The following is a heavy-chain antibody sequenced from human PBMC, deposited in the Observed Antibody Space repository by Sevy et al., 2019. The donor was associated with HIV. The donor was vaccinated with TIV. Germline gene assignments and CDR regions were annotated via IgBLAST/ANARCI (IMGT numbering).Heavy chain of an antibody. D-gene: IGHD3-22*01. Sequence: GGSLRLSCAASGFTFSSYEMNWVRQAPGKGLEWVSYISSSGSTIYYADSVKGRFTISRDNAKNSLYLQMNSLRAEDTAVYYCAITMIVVEYYYYYGMDVWGQGTTVTVSS. CDR2: ISSSGSTI. J-gene: IGHJ6*02. CDR1: GFTFSSYE. CDR3: AITMIVVEYYYYYGMDV. V-gene: IGHV3-48*03.